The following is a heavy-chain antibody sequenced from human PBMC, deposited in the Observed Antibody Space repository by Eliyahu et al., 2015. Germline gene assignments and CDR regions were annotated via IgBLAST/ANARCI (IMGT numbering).Heavy chain of an antibody. CDR3: ARLTAISGYDLPFDY. D-gene: IGHD5-12*01. Sequence: QLQLQESGPGLVKPSETLSLTCXVSGGSIXSSSYYWGWIRQPPGKGLEWIGSIYYSGSTYYNPSLKSRVTISVDTSKNQFSLKLSSVTAADTAVYYCARLTAISGYDLPFDYWGQGTLVTVSS. CDR1: GGSIXSSSYY. CDR2: IYYSGST. V-gene: IGHV4-39*01. J-gene: IGHJ4*02.